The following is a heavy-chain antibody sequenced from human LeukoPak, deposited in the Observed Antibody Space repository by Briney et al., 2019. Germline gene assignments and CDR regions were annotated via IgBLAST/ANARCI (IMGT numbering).Heavy chain of an antibody. CDR3: AREQGANYDILTGSLDY. V-gene: IGHV3-33*01. CDR1: GFTFSSYG. D-gene: IGHD3-9*01. CDR2: IWYDGSNK. J-gene: IGHJ4*02. Sequence: GGSLRLSCAASGFTFSSYGMHWVRQAPGEGLEWVAVIWYDGSNKYYADSVKGRFTISRDNSKNTLYLQMNSLRAEDTAVYYCAREQGANYDILTGSLDYWGQGTLVTVSS.